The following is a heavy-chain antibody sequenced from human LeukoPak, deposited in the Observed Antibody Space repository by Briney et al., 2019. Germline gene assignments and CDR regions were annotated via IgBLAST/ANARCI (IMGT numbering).Heavy chain of an antibody. CDR2: IYYSGST. Sequence: SETLSLTCTVSGGSISSYCWSWIRQPPGKGLEWIGYIYYSGSTTYNPSLKSRVTISVDTSKNQFSLKLSSVTAADTAVYYCARVGATTGRDFDYWGQGTLVTVSS. CDR1: GGSISSYC. V-gene: IGHV4-59*01. CDR3: ARVGATTGRDFDY. J-gene: IGHJ4*02. D-gene: IGHD1-26*01.